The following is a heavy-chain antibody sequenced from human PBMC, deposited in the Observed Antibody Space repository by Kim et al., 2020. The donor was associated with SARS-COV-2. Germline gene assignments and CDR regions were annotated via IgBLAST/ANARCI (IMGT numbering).Heavy chain of an antibody. CDR2: IYYSGST. V-gene: IGHV4-39*01. J-gene: IGHJ4*02. CDR3: ARLRRDQDF. CDR1: GGSISSSNYY. Sequence: SETLSLTCTVSGGSISSSNYYWGWIRQPPGKGLEWIGSIYYSGSTYYNPSLKSRVAISVDTSKNQFSLKLSSVTAADTAVYYCARLRRDQDFWGQGTLVTVSS.